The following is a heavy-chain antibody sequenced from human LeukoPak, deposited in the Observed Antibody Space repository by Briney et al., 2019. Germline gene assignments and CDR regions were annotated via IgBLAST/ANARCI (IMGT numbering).Heavy chain of an antibody. CDR3: AKDRYLEAYGMDV. CDR2: ISYDGSRK. J-gene: IGHJ6*02. CDR1: GFTFSSYG. V-gene: IGHV3-30*18. Sequence: GGSLRLSCAASGFTFSSYGMHWVRQAPGKGLEWVAVISYDGSRKCYGDSVKGRFTISRDNSKNTLYVQMSSLRAEDTAVYYCAKDRYLEAYGMDVWGQGTTVTVSS. D-gene: IGHD1-1*01.